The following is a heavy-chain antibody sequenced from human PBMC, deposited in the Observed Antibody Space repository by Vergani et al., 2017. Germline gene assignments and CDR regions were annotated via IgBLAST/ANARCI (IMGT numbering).Heavy chain of an antibody. Sequence: EVQLVESGGGLIQPGGSLRLSCAASGFTVSSNYMSWVRQAPGKGLEWVSVIYSGGSTYYADSVKGRFTISRDTSKNTLYLQMNSLRAEDTAVYYCAREFTVTTSDYYYGMDVWGQGTTVTVSS. D-gene: IGHD4-11*01. CDR1: GFTVSSNY. CDR3: AREFTVTTSDYYYGMDV. J-gene: IGHJ6*02. V-gene: IGHV3-53*01. CDR2: IYSGGST.